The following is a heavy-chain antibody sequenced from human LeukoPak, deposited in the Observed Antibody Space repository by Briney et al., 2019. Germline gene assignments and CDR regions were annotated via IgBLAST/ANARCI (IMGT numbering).Heavy chain of an antibody. V-gene: IGHV4-59*01. CDR1: GGSISSSY. J-gene: IGHJ4*02. CDR2: IYHTGST. CDR3: ARDWNYVRFDY. Sequence: PSETLSLTCTVSGGSISSSYWSWIRQSAGKGLEWIGYIYHTGSTSYSPSLKSRVTISADTSQNQFSLKLSSVTAADTAVYYCARDWNYVRFDYWGQGTLVTVSS. D-gene: IGHD1-7*01.